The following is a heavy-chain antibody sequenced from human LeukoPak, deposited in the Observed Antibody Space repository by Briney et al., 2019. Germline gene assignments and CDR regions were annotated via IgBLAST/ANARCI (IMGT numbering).Heavy chain of an antibody. Sequence: PGGSPRLPCAAFGVTVSNNYICCVRHAPGYSMEWVSTSSGRCGSTDYADCVPGRFTIFSDNSKNTLYLQMNSLRAEDTAVYYCAKDLLRFLEWSLHYYYYYFMDVWGKGTTVTVSS. D-gene: IGHD3-3*01. J-gene: IGHJ6*03. CDR1: GVTVSNNY. V-gene: IGHV3-23*01. CDR3: AKDLLRFLEWSLHYYYYYFMDV. CDR2: SSGRCGST.